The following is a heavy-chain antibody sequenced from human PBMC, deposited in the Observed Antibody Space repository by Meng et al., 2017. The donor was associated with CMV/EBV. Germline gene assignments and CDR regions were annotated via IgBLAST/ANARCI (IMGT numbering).Heavy chain of an antibody. CDR3: ARDFEVAGARCPDY. Sequence: SGYTFTSYYMHWVRQAPGQGLEWMGIINPSGGSTPSSPKFPGRFPMTRDTSTSTVYMELSSLRSEDTAVYYCARDFEVAGARCPDYWGQGTLVTVSS. D-gene: IGHD1-26*01. V-gene: IGHV1-46*01. J-gene: IGHJ4*02. CDR1: GYTFTSYY. CDR2: INPSGGST.